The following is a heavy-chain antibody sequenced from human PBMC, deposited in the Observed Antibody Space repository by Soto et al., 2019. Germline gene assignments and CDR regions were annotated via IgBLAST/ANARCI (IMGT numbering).Heavy chain of an antibody. CDR1: GLTFSSYE. D-gene: IGHD5-12*01. V-gene: IGHV3-48*03. J-gene: IGHJ5*02. CDR2: ISSSGSTI. Sequence: GFLKPFYAASGLTFSSYEINLVRQATGKGLEWVSYISSSGSTIYYADSVKGRFTISRDNAKNSLYLQMNSLRDDDTAVYYCAGEDGLPANVDIVATIFNGFDPWGQGTLVTVYS. CDR3: AGEDGLPANVDIVATIFNGFDP.